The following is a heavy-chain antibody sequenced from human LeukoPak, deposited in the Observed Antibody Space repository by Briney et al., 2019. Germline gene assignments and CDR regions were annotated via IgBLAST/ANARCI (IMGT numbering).Heavy chain of an antibody. J-gene: IGHJ4*02. Sequence: SQSLSLTCTVSARSISSSSSDWGWLRQPPGKGLEWFGMIYYSGTTYYNPSLKSRVTISVDTSKTPFSLTLSSVTAADTVVYYCTGVRYSGYESDFDYWGQGTLVTVSS. V-gene: IGHV4-39*06. D-gene: IGHD5-12*01. CDR1: ARSISSSSSD. CDR2: IYYSGTT. CDR3: TGVRYSGYESDFDY.